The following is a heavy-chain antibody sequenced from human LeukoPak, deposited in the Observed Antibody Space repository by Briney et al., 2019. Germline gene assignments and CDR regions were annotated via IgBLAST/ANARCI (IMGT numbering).Heavy chain of an antibody. CDR2: ISGSGGST. Sequence: GGSLRLSCAASGFTFSSYAMSWVRQAPGKGLEWVSAISGSGGSTYYADSVKGRFTISRDNAKNSLYLQMNSLRAEDTAVYYCARGGRVGDYWGQGTLVTVSS. CDR1: GFTFSSYA. CDR3: ARGGRVGDY. V-gene: IGHV3-23*01. J-gene: IGHJ4*02.